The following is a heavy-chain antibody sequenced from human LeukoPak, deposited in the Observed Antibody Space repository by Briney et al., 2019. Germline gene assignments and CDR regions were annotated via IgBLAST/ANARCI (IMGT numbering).Heavy chain of an antibody. Sequence: GASVKVSCKASGYTFTSYGISWVRQAPGQGLEWMGWISAYNGNTNYAQKLQGRLTVTTDTSTSTAYMELRSLRSDDTAVYYCARVVEYYDYVWGSYRYWDSWGQGTLVTVSS. CDR1: GYTFTSYG. CDR3: ARVVEYYDYVWGSYRYWDS. D-gene: IGHD3-16*02. V-gene: IGHV1-18*01. CDR2: ISAYNGNT. J-gene: IGHJ4*02.